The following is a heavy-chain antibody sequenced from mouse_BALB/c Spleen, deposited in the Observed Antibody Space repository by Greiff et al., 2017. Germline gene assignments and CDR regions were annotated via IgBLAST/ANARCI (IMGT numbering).Heavy chain of an antibody. CDR3: ARRGYDIYYAMDY. D-gene: IGHD2-14*01. CDR1: GFTFSSYA. J-gene: IGHJ4*01. CDR2: ISSGGSYT. Sequence: EVKLVESGGGLVKPGGSLKLSCAASGFTFSSYAMSWVRQTPEKRLEWVATISSGGSYTYYPDSVKGRFTISRDNAKNTLYLQMSSLRSEDTAMYYCARRGYDIYYAMDYWGQGTSVTVSS. V-gene: IGHV5-9-3*01.